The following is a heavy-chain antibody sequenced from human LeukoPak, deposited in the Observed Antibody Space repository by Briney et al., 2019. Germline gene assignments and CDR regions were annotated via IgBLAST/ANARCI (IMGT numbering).Heavy chain of an antibody. J-gene: IGHJ6*03. V-gene: IGHV1-2*02. CDR2: INPNSGGT. Sequence: GASVKVSCKASGYTFTGYYMHWVRQAPGQGLEWMGWINPNSGGTNYAQKFQGRVTMTRDTAISTAYMELSRLRSDDTAVYYCARAIRGYYYYMDVWGKGTTVAVSS. D-gene: IGHD3-10*01. CDR3: ARAIRGYYYYMDV. CDR1: GYTFTGYY.